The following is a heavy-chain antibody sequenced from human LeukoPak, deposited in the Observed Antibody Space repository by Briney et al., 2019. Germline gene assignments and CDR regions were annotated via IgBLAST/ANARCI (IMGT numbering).Heavy chain of an antibody. D-gene: IGHD1-26*01. V-gene: IGHV3-23*01. CDR1: GFTFSSYA. CDR3: AKDRGGSYYGFDY. CDR2: ISGSGGST. J-gene: IGHJ4*02. Sequence: SGGSLRLSCAASGFTFSSYAMSWVRQAPGKGLEWVSAISGSGGSTYYADSVKGRFTISRDNSKNTLYLQMNSLRAEDTAVYYCAKDRGGSYYGFDYWGQGTLVTVSS.